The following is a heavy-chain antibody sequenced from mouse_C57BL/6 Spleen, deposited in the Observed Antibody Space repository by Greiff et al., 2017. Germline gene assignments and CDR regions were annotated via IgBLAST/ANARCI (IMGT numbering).Heavy chain of an antibody. CDR1: GFTFRSYA. J-gene: IGHJ2*01. CDR3: AGGNFSWYGSSLDY. Sequence: EVKVVEPGEGLVKPGGSLKLSCAASGFTFRSYAMSWVRQTPEKRLEWVAYISRGGDYLYYADTVRGRSTISRDNAKNTLYMQMTSLRSEDTAMYYGAGGNFSWYGSSLDYWGQGTTLTVSS. D-gene: IGHD1-1*01. V-gene: IGHV5S21*01. CDR2: ISRGGDYL.